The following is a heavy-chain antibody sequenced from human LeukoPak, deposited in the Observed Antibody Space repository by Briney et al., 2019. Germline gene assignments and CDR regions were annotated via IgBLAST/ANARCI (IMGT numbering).Heavy chain of an antibody. Sequence: SETLSLTCTVSGGSISSYYWSWIRQPPGKGLEWIGYIYYSGSTNYNPSLKSRVTISVDTPKNQFSLKLSSVTAADTAVYYCAREEQYCSSTSCPSNWFDPWGQGTLVTVSS. CDR2: IYYSGST. CDR3: AREEQYCSSTSCPSNWFDP. CDR1: GGSISSYY. J-gene: IGHJ5*02. V-gene: IGHV4-59*01. D-gene: IGHD2-2*01.